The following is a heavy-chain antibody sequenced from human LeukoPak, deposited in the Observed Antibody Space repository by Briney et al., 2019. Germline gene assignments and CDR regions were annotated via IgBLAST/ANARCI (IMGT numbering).Heavy chain of an antibody. Sequence: QPGGSLRLSCVASGFTFSSYALNWVRQTPGKGLEWVSTISGSGASTYYADAVRGRFTISRDNSKSMLFLQLNSLRAEDTALYYCARDLHYYVAMDVWGQGTTVTVSS. J-gene: IGHJ6*02. CDR2: ISGSGAST. D-gene: IGHD3-10*02. V-gene: IGHV3-23*01. CDR1: GFTFSSYA. CDR3: ARDLHYYVAMDV.